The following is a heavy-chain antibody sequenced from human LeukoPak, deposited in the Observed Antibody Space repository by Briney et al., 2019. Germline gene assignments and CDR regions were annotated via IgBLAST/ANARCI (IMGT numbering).Heavy chain of an antibody. CDR1: GFTFSNFW. D-gene: IGHD3-9*01. CDR3: ARDGAYDILTGYYRDAFDI. Sequence: GGSLRLSCAASGFTFSNFWMHWVRQAPGKGLVWVSRINSDGSSTSYADSVKGRFTISRDNAKNTLYLQMNSLRAEDTAVYYCARDGAYDILTGYYRDAFDIWGQGTMVTVSS. J-gene: IGHJ3*02. V-gene: IGHV3-74*01. CDR2: INSDGSST.